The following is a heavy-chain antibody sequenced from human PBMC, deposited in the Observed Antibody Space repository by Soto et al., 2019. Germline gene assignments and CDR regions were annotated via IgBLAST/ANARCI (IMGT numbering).Heavy chain of an antibody. V-gene: IGHV4-34*01. CDR1: GGSFSGYY. Sequence: QVQLQQWGAGLLKPSETLSLTCAVYGGSFSGYYWSWIRQPPGKGLEWIGEINHSGSTNYNPSLKSRVTIAVDTSKNQFSLKLSSVTAAETAVYYCARGGCHIVVVTATTYYYFDYWGQGTLVTVSS. CDR2: INHSGST. D-gene: IGHD2-21*02. J-gene: IGHJ4*02. CDR3: ARGGCHIVVVTATTYYYFDY.